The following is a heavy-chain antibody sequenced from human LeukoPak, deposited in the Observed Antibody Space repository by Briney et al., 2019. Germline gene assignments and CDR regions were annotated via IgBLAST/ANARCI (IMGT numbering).Heavy chain of an antibody. CDR1: GLTFSDYF. J-gene: IGHJ1*01. D-gene: IGHD6-19*01. V-gene: IGHV3-11*04. Sequence: GGSMRLSCAVSGLTFSDYFMTWIRQAPGKGLEWVSYIGGNGRSTYYADSVRGRFTISRDNAKNPVYLQIDNLRVDDTAVYYCATSQSSVAGILGDWGQGTLVTVSS. CDR3: ATSQSSVAGILGD. CDR2: IGGNGRST.